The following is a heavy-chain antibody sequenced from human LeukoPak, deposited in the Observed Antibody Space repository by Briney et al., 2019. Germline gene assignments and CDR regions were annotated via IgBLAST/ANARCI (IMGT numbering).Heavy chain of an antibody. CDR3: ARGPAYGDSLDFFGF. CDR2: IKKDASEM. V-gene: IGHV3-7*01. D-gene: IGHD4-17*01. CDR1: GFTFSNYW. J-gene: IGHJ4*02. Sequence: TGGSLRLSCAASGFTFSNYWMGWVRRAPGKGLEWVSTIKKDASEMDYVDSVKGRFSISRDNAKNSLYLQMHSLRVEDTAVYYCARGPAYGDSLDFFGFWGQGTQVTVSS.